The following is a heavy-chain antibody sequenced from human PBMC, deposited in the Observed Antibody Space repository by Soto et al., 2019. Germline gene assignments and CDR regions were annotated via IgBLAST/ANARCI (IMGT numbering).Heavy chain of an antibody. V-gene: IGHV3-9*01. J-gene: IGHJ6*01. CDR3: AKDTAAAAPYGYYGMDV. CDR2: INWNSGSI. D-gene: IGHD6-13*01. CDR1: GFTFDDYA. Sequence: GGSLRLSCAASGFTFDDYAMHWVRQAPGKGLEWVSGINWNSGSIGYADSVKGRFTISRDNAKNSLYLQMNSLRAEHTALYYCAKDTAAAAPYGYYGMDVWGQATTVTVSS.